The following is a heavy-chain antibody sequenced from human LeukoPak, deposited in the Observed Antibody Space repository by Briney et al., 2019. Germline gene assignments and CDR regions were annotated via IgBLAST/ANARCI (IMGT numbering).Heavy chain of an antibody. J-gene: IGHJ6*03. Sequence: PSETLSLTCTISGGSISSSDYYWGWIRQPPGKGLEWIGSMYYSGSTNYNPSLKSRVTVSVDTSKNQFSLKLTSVTAADTAVYYCARDSPMISGPYYHYYMDVWGKGTTVTISS. CDR3: ARDSPMISGPYYHYYMDV. CDR1: GGSISSSDYY. CDR2: MYYSGST. D-gene: IGHD3/OR15-3a*01. V-gene: IGHV4-39*02.